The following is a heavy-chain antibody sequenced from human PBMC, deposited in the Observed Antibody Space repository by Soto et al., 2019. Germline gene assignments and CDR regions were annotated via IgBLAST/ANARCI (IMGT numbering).Heavy chain of an antibody. D-gene: IGHD1-1*01. CDR1: GFTFDDYA. Sequence: EVQLVESGGGLVQPGRSLRLSCAASGFTFDDYAMHWVRQAPGKGLEWVSGISWNSGSIGYAESVKGRFTISRDNAKNCLYLQMNSLRAGDTALYYCANLGVPERRGAFDIWGQGTMVIVSS. J-gene: IGHJ3*02. CDR3: ANLGVPERRGAFDI. V-gene: IGHV3-9*01. CDR2: ISWNSGSI.